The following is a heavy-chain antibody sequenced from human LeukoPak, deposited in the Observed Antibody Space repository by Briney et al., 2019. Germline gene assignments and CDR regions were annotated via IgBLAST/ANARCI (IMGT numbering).Heavy chain of an antibody. CDR3: ARVYGDHYGSGVIDY. V-gene: IGHV1-2*02. Sequence: ASVKVSCKASGYTFTDYYMHWVRQAPGQGLEWMVWIKPNSGGTNFAQKFQGRVTMTGDTSITTAYMELSRLRSDDTAVYYCARVYGDHYGSGVIDYWGQGTLVTVSS. D-gene: IGHD3-10*01. CDR2: IKPNSGGT. CDR1: GYTFTDYY. J-gene: IGHJ4*02.